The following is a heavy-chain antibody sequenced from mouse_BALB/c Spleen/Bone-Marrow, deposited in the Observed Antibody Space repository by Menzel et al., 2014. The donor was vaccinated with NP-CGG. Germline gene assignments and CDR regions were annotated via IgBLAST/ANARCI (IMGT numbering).Heavy chain of an antibody. J-gene: IGHJ4*01. CDR2: IWSDGST. V-gene: IGHV2-6-1*01. Sequence: VQLQQSGPGLVAPSQSLSITCTISGFSLTSYGVHWVRQPPGKGLEWLVVIWSDGSTTYNSALKSGLSISKDNSKSQVFLKMNSLQTDDTAMYYCARNGNSYAMDYWGQGTSVTVSS. CDR1: GFSLTSYG. D-gene: IGHD2-1*01. CDR3: ARNGNSYAMDY.